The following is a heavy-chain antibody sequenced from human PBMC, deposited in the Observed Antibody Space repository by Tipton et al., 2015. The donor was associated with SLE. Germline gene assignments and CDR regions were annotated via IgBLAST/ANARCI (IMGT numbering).Heavy chain of an antibody. CDR3: ATGYSSSWYLEAIDY. V-gene: IGHV4-39*01. CDR1: AGTISGSSYY. Sequence: TLSLTCTVSAGTISGSSYYWGWIRQPPGKGLEWIGSIYYSGNTYYNPSLKSRVTISVDTSKNQFSLKLSSVTAADTAVYYCATGYSSSWYLEAIDYWGQGTLVTVSS. J-gene: IGHJ4*02. CDR2: IYYSGNT. D-gene: IGHD6-13*01.